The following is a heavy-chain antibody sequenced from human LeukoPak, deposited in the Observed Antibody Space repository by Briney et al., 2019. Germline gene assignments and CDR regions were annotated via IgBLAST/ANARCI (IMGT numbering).Heavy chain of an antibody. V-gene: IGHV1-2*02. CDR3: ASYPRYSSSPPFDY. Sequence: GASVKVSCKASGYTFTGQDMHWVRQAPGQGLEWMGWINPNTGDTNYAQKFQGRVTMTRDTTISTAYMEQSRLTSDDTAVYYCASYPRYSSSPPFDYWGQGTLVTVSS. J-gene: IGHJ4*02. D-gene: IGHD6-19*01. CDR1: GYTFTGQD. CDR2: INPNTGDT.